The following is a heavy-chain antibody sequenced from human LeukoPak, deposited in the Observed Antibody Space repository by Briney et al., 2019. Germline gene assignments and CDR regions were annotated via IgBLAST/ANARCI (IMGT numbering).Heavy chain of an antibody. CDR1: GFAVNTYD. CDR3: AAYGVYPY. V-gene: IGHV3-48*01. CDR2: LGISGTI. D-gene: IGHD4-17*01. J-gene: IGHJ4*02. Sequence: GGSLRLSCAASGFAVNTYDMHWVRQAPGEGPQWIAYLGISGTIYYADSVRGRFTISRDSAKNSLYPQMNGLRVDDTAIYYCAAYGVYPYWGQGTPVTVSS.